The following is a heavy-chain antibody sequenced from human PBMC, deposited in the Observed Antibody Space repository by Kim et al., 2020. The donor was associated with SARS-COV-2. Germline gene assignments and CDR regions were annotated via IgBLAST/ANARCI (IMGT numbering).Heavy chain of an antibody. CDR3: ARVWQVRDYLSSNRYFDL. CDR2: ISVYSGNT. D-gene: IGHD3-16*01. Sequence: ASVKVSCKASGYTFTSYGITWVRQAPGQGLEWMGWISVYSGNTNYAQKFQGRVTMTTDTSTSTAYMEVRSLRSDDTAVYYCARVWQVRDYLSSNRYFDLWGQGTLVTVSS. CDR1: GYTFTSYG. V-gene: IGHV1-18*01. J-gene: IGHJ4*02.